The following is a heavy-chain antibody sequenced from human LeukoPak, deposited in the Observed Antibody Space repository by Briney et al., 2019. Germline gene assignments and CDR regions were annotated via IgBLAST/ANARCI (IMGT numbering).Heavy chain of an antibody. J-gene: IGHJ4*02. CDR1: GFIFGDYV. CDR2: IRSKVYGGTT. V-gene: IGHV3-49*03. Sequence: GGSLRLSCTTSGFIFGDYVMNWFRQAPGKGLEWVGFIRSKVYGGTTDYAASVKGRFTISRDDSENIAYLQMNSLKTEDTGVYYCARDGTVTTWFDYWGQGTLVTVSS. CDR3: ARDGTVTTWFDY. D-gene: IGHD4-17*01.